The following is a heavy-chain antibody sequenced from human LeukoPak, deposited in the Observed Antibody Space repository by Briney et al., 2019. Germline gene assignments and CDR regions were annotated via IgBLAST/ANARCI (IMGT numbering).Heavy chain of an antibody. Sequence: GGSLRLSCAASGFTFSNAWMSWVRQAPGKELEWVGRIKSKTDGGTTDYAAPVKGRFTISRDDSKNTLYLQMNSLKTEDTAVYYCTTDYDGYSSSWYQIYYYYGMDVWGQGTTVTVSS. CDR1: GFTFSNAW. CDR2: IKSKTDGGTT. CDR3: TTDYDGYSSSWYQIYYYYGMDV. D-gene: IGHD6-13*01. V-gene: IGHV3-15*01. J-gene: IGHJ6*02.